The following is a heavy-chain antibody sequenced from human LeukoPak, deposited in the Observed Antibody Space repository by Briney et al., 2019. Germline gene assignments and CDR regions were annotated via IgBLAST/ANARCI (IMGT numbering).Heavy chain of an antibody. V-gene: IGHV3-23*01. Sequence: TGGSLRLSCAASGFTFSSYAMSWVRQAPGKGLECVSVISDSGGNTYYADSVKGRFTISRDNFKNTLYLQMNSLRAEDTAIYYCAKNRDSSAYYHDAFDIWGQGTMVTVSS. D-gene: IGHD3-22*01. CDR3: AKNRDSSAYYHDAFDI. CDR1: GFTFSSYA. CDR2: ISDSGGNT. J-gene: IGHJ3*02.